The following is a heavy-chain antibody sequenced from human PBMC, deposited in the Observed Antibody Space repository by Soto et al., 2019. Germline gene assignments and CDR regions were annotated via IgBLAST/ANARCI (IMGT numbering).Heavy chain of an antibody. CDR2: IYYSGST. Sequence: QVQLQESGPGLVKPSQTLSLTCTVSGGSISSGGYYWSWIRQHPGKGLEWFGYIYYSGSTYYNPSLNSRGTTSADTSTIQFSLRLSSVTAADTAGYYCARGEGGSYDHRRFDAWGQGTLVTVSS. J-gene: IGHJ5*02. V-gene: IGHV4-31*03. D-gene: IGHD5-12*01. CDR1: GGSISSGGYY. CDR3: ARGEGGSYDHRRFDA.